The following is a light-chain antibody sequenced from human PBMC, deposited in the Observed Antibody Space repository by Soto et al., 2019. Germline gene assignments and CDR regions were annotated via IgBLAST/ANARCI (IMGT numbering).Light chain of an antibody. V-gene: IGKV2-30*01. Sequence: DVVMTQSQLSLPVTLGQPASISCRSSESLLYSDGHTYLSWFQQRPGQSPRRLVYKVSNRDSGVTDRFSGSGSGNDFTLKISRVEDGAVGVYYCMHAIHWPRTFGHGTNVDSK. CDR3: MHAIHWPRT. J-gene: IGKJ1*01. CDR2: KVS. CDR1: ESLLYSDGHTY.